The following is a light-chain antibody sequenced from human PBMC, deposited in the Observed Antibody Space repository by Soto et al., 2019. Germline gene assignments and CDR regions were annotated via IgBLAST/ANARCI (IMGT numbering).Light chain of an antibody. J-gene: IGLJ2*01. CDR2: DVN. CDR1: SSDIGAYNF. CDR3: SSYAGSNNSVV. Sequence: QSALTQPASVSGSPGQSITISCTGTSSDIGAYNFVSWYQQHPGKAPKLMLYDVNIRPSGVPDRFSGSKSGNTASLTVSGLQAEDEADYYCSSYAGSNNSVVFGGGTKLTVL. V-gene: IGLV2-8*01.